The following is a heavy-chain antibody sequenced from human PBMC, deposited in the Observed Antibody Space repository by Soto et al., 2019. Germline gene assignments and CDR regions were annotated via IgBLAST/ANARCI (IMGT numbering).Heavy chain of an antibody. CDR1: GSTFTSYA. J-gene: IGHJ4*02. Sequence: QVQLVQSGAEEKKPGASVKVSCKASGSTFTSYAMHWVRQAPGQRLEWMRWINAGNGNTKYSQKFQGRVTITRDTSASTAYMELSSLRSEDTAVYYCARSIVVVTALDYWGQGTLVTVSS. V-gene: IGHV1-3*05. D-gene: IGHD2-21*02. CDR3: ARSIVVVTALDY. CDR2: INAGNGNT.